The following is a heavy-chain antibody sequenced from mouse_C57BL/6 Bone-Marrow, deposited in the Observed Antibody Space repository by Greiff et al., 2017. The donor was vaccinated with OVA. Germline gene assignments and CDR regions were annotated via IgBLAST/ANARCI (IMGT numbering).Heavy chain of an antibody. Sequence: QVQLQQPGTELVKPGASVKLSCKASGYTFTSYWMHWVKQRPGQGLEWIGNINPSNGGTNYNEKFKSKATLTVVKSSSTAYMQLSSLTSQDSAVYYCARNYGSIYWYFDVWGTGTTVTVSS. CDR1: GYTFTSYW. V-gene: IGHV1-53*01. CDR3: ARNYGSIYWYFDV. J-gene: IGHJ1*03. D-gene: IGHD1-1*01. CDR2: INPSNGGT.